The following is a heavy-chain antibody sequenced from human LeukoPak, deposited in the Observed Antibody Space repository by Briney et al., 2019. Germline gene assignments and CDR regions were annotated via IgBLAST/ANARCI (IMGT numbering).Heavy chain of an antibody. D-gene: IGHD4-11*01. Sequence: SETLSLTCAVYGGSFSGYYWSWIRQPPGKGLEWIGEINHSGSTNYNPSLKSRVTISVDTSKNQFSLKLSSVTAADTAVYYCARNQRNYPGYYYYYGMDVWGQGTTVTVSS. CDR2: INHSGST. CDR3: ARNQRNYPGYYYYYGMDV. V-gene: IGHV4-34*01. CDR1: GGSFSGYY. J-gene: IGHJ6*02.